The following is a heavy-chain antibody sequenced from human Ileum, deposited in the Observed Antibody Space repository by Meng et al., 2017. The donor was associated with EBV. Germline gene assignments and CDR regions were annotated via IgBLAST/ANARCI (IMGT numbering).Heavy chain of an antibody. V-gene: IGHV4-4*02. CDR1: GGSISSSNW. D-gene: IGHD6-13*01. CDR2: IYHSGST. Sequence: QVQVEGSGRGLGKPSVPLSLTVAVSGGSISSSNWGGGVRQRPGKGLEWIGEIYHSGSTNYNPSLKSRVTISVDKSKNQFSLKLSSVTAADTAVYYCAKEVAAAGGFDYWGQGTLVTVSS. CDR3: AKEVAAAGGFDY. J-gene: IGHJ4*02.